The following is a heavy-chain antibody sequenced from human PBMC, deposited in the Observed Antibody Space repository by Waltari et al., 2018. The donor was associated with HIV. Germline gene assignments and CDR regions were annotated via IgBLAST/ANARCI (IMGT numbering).Heavy chain of an antibody. D-gene: IGHD3-9*01. CDR3: ARHRRPGVGYDILTGSYNFDY. J-gene: IGHJ4*02. Sequence: QLQLQESGPGLVKPSETLSLTCTVSGGSIRSSSYYWGWIRQPPGKGLGWIGSIYYSGSTYSNPALKSRVTISVDTSKNQFSLKLSSVTAADTAVYYCARHRRPGVGYDILTGSYNFDYWGQGTLVTVSS. CDR1: GGSIRSSSYY. V-gene: IGHV4-39*01. CDR2: IYYSGST.